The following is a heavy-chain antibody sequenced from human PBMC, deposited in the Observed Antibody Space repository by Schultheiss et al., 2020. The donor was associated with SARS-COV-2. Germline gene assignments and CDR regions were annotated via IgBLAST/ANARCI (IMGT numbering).Heavy chain of an antibody. CDR1: GYTFTGYY. CDR3: ARGKKTSIAARFTSNWFDP. J-gene: IGHJ5*02. Sequence: ASVKVSCKASGYTFTGYYMHWVRQAPGQGLEWMGWINPNSGGTNYAQKFQGWVTMTRDTSIRTAYMELIRLRSDDTAEYYCARGKKTSIAARFTSNWFDPWGQGTLVTGSS. V-gene: IGHV1-2*04. D-gene: IGHD6-6*01. CDR2: INPNSGGT.